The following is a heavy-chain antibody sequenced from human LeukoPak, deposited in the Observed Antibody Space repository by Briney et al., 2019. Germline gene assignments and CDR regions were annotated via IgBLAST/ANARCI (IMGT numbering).Heavy chain of an antibody. J-gene: IGHJ4*02. Sequence: SETLSLTCTVSAAFITAYYWSWIRQPPGKGLEWIGYVYYSGSTEYNPSLRSRVTISLEMSKRQFSLNLTSVTAADTAVYYCASNTGTVFDYWGQGALVTVSS. CDR2: VYYSGST. CDR1: AAFITAYY. CDR3: ASNTGTVFDY. V-gene: IGHV4-59*01. D-gene: IGHD7-27*01.